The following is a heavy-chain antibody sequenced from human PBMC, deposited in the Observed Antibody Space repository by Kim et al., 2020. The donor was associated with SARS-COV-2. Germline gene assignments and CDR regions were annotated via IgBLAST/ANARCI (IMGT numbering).Heavy chain of an antibody. V-gene: IGHV1-3*01. Sequence: FQGRGTITRDTSASTAYMELSSLRSEDTAVYYCARVSGYYRDYYYYGMDVWGQGTTVTVSS. D-gene: IGHD3-3*01. J-gene: IGHJ6*02. CDR3: ARVSGYYRDYYYYGMDV.